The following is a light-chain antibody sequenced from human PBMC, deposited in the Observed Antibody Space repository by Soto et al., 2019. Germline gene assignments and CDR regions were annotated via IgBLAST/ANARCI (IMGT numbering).Light chain of an antibody. CDR2: EVS. Sequence: QSVLTQPASVSGSPGQSITISCTGTSSDVGGYNYVSWYQQHPGKAPKLMIYEVSNRPSGVSNRFSGSKSGNTASLTISGLQAEDEADYYCSSYTSTSTIDVFRIGT. CDR3: SSYTSTSTIDV. CDR1: SSDVGGYNY. J-gene: IGLJ1*01. V-gene: IGLV2-14*01.